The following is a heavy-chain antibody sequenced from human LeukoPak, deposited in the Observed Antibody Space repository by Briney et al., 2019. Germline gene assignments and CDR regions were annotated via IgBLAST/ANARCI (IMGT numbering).Heavy chain of an antibody. Sequence: GASVKVSCKASGYTFTGYYMHWVRQAPGQGLEWMGWINPNSGGTKSVQRFQGRVTLTRDTSISTVYMELSSLRSDDTAMYYCARYFDYTIDYWGQGTLITVSS. CDR2: INPNSGGT. CDR3: ARYFDYTIDY. V-gene: IGHV1-2*02. J-gene: IGHJ4*02. CDR1: GYTFTGYY. D-gene: IGHD3-9*01.